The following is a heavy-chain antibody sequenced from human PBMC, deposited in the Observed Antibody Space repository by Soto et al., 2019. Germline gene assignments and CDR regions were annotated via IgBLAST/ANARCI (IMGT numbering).Heavy chain of an antibody. CDR1: GFTFSRSA. D-gene: IGHD3-3*01. J-gene: IGHJ4*02. CDR3: VTQIRQGWSLFDS. CDR2: ISESGGTI. V-gene: IGHV3-23*01. Sequence: EVQLLESGGGLVHPGGSLRLSCAASGFTFSRSAMTWARQAPGKGLEWVSAISESGGTIFYADSVKGRFTVSRDNSRNTLYLQMNSLRADDTAVYYCVTQIRQGWSLFDSWGQGTLVTVSS.